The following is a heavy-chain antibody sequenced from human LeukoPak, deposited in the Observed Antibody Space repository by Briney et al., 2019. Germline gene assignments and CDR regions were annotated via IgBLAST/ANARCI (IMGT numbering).Heavy chain of an antibody. CDR2: INPNSVGT. V-gene: IGHV1-2*02. J-gene: IGHJ6*03. CDR3: ARDHEPMGAYYYYMDV. D-gene: IGHD3-10*01. Sequence: GASVKVSCKPSGYTLTGYYMHWVRQAPGHGLEWVGWINPNSVGTNYAQKLQGRVTMTRDTSISTAYMELSRRRSDDTAVYYCARDHEPMGAYYYYMDVWGKGTTVTISS. CDR1: GYTLTGYY.